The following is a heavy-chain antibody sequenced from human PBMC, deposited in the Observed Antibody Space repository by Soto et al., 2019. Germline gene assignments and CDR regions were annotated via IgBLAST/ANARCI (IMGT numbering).Heavy chain of an antibody. CDR3: ANGDWLDY. J-gene: IGHJ4*02. Sequence: HPGGSLRLSCAASGFTFSSYGMTWVRQAPGKGLEWVSAISGSGISTYYADSVKGRFTISRDNSKNMLYLQMNSLRAEDTAVYYCANGDWLDYWGQGTLVTVSS. D-gene: IGHD2-21*01. V-gene: IGHV3-23*01. CDR2: ISGSGIST. CDR1: GFTFSSYG.